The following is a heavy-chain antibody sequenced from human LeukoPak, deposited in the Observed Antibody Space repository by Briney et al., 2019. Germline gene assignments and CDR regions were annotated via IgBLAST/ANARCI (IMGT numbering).Heavy chain of an antibody. V-gene: IGHV3-66*01. J-gene: IGHJ4*02. Sequence: GGSLRLSCAASEFSVGSSYMTWVRQAPGKGLEWVSLIYSGGSTYYADSVKGRFTISRDNSKNTLYLQMNSLRAEDTAVYYCTTDGNEYSGYVHWGQGTLVTVSS. CDR2: IYSGGST. D-gene: IGHD5-12*01. CDR1: EFSVGSSY. CDR3: TTDGNEYSGYVH.